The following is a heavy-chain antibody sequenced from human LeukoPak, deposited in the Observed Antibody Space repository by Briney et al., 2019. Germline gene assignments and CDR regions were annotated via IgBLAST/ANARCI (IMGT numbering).Heavy chain of an antibody. V-gene: IGHV3-30-3*01. CDR3: ARDRYWYYDILTGYSTYYYYGMDV. J-gene: IGHJ6*02. D-gene: IGHD3-9*01. Sequence: GRSLRLSCAASGFTFSSYAMHWVRQAPGKGLEWVAVISYDGSNKYYADSVKGRLTISRDNSKNTLYLQMNSLRAEDTAVYYCARDRYWYYDILTGYSTYYYYGMDVWGQGTTVTVSS. CDR2: ISYDGSNK. CDR1: GFTFSSYA.